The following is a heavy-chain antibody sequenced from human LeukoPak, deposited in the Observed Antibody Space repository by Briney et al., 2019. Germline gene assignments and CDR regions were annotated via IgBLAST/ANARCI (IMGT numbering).Heavy chain of an antibody. CDR1: GFTFSSYA. V-gene: IGHV3-30-3*01. Sequence: GRSLSLSCAVSGFTFSSYAMHWVRQAPGKGLEWVAVISYDGSNKYYADSVKGRFTISRDNSKNTLYLQMNSLRAEDTAVYYCAREPYDSSGYPLDYWGQGTRVTVSS. D-gene: IGHD3-22*01. J-gene: IGHJ4*02. CDR2: ISYDGSNK. CDR3: AREPYDSSGYPLDY.